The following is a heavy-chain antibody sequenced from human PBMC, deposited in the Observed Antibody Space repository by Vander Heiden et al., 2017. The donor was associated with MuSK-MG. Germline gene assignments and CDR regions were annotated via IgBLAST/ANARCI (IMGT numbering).Heavy chain of an antibody. J-gene: IGHJ4*02. CDR3: ARGGATGYFDY. Sequence: QVQLQESGPGLVKPSETLSLTCTVSGGSISSYYWSWIRQPPGKGLEWIGYIYYSGSTNYNPSLKSRVTISVDTSKNQFSLKLSSVTAADTAVYYCARGGATGYFDYWAREPWSPSPQ. CDR2: IYYSGST. CDR1: GGSISSYY. V-gene: IGHV4-59*01. D-gene: IGHD1-26*01.